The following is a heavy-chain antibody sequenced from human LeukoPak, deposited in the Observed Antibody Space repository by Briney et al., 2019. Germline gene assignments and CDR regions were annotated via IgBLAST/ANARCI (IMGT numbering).Heavy chain of an antibody. CDR2: ISSSSSYI. CDR3: ARAAAGHGAGMDV. D-gene: IGHD6-13*01. J-gene: IGHJ6*02. V-gene: IGHV3-21*01. CDR1: GFTFSSYS. Sequence: GGSLILSCAASGFTFSSYSMNWVRQAPGKGLEWVSSISSSSSYIYYADSVKGRFTISRDNAKNSLYLQMNSLRAEDTAVYYCARAAAGHGAGMDVWGQGTTVTVSS.